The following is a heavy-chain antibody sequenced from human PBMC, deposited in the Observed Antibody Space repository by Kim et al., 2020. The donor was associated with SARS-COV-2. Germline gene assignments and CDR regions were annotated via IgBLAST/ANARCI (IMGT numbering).Heavy chain of an antibody. D-gene: IGHD6-13*01. V-gene: IGHV4-59*01. Sequence: NYKPSLESRATFSVDTSKTQFSLKLTSVTAADTALYFCVREHYSVRGWFDPWGQGTLVTVSS. J-gene: IGHJ5*02. CDR3: VREHYSVRGWFDP.